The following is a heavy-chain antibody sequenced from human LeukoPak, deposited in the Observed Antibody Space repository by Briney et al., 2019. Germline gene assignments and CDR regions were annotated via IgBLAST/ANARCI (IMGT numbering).Heavy chain of an antibody. Sequence: GESLKISCKGSGYSFNSYWIAWVRQKPGKGLEWMGIISPGDSDTRYSPSFQGQVTISADKSISTAYLQWSSLKASDTAMYYCARPGGTVTDGFDYWGQGTLVTVSS. CDR1: GYSFNSYW. CDR2: ISPGDSDT. V-gene: IGHV5-51*01. CDR3: ARPGGTVTDGFDY. D-gene: IGHD4-17*01. J-gene: IGHJ4*02.